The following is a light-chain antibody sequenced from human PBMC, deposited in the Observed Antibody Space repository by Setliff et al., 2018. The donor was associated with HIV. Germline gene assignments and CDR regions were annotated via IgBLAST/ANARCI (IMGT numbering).Light chain of an antibody. Sequence: QSVLPQPASVSGSPGQSITISCTGTSSDIGVSKYVSWYQQHPGRAPKLMIFEVINRPSGVSDRFSGSKSGNTASLTISGLQAEDEADYYCSSYKTGNTLVFGGGTKVTV. CDR3: SSYKTGNTLV. V-gene: IGLV2-14*01. J-gene: IGLJ3*02. CDR2: EVI. CDR1: SSDIGVSKY.